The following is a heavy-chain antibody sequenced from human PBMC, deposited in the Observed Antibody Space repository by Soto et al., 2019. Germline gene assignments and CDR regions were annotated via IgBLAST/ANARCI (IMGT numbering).Heavy chain of an antibody. Sequence: PGESLKISCKGSGYSFTSYWIGWVRQMPGKGLEWMGIIYPGDSDTRYGPSFQGQVTISADKSISTAYLQWSSLKASDTAMYYCALTFYYDSSGSQYNWFDPWGQGTLVTVSS. D-gene: IGHD3-22*01. CDR2: IYPGDSDT. CDR3: ALTFYYDSSGSQYNWFDP. V-gene: IGHV5-51*01. J-gene: IGHJ5*02. CDR1: GYSFTSYW.